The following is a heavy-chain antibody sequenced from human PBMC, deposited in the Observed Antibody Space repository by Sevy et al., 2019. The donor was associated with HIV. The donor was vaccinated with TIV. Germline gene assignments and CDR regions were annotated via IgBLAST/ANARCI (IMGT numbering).Heavy chain of an antibody. CDR2: ISSSGGST. CDR3: AKDGLDLWNPFDY. CDR1: GFTFSSYA. V-gene: IGHV3-23*01. J-gene: IGHJ4*02. D-gene: IGHD3-3*01. Sequence: GGSLRLSCAASGFTFSSYAMSWVRQAPGKGLEWVSAISSSGGSTYYADSVKGRFTISRDNSKNTLYVQMNSLRAEDTAVYYCAKDGLDLWNPFDYRGQGTLVTVSS.